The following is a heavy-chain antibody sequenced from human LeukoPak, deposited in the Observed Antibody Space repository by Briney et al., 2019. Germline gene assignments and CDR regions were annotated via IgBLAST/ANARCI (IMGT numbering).Heavy chain of an antibody. Sequence: GGSLRLSCAASGFTFSDYWMHWVRQAPGKGLVWVSHINADEDRAAYADSVKGRFTISRDNARNTLYLQMNSLGAEDTAVYYCAKGITASVSGFDIWGQGTMVTVSS. V-gene: IGHV3-74*01. D-gene: IGHD5/OR15-5a*01. CDR3: AKGITASVSGFDI. CDR1: GFTFSDYW. CDR2: INADEDRA. J-gene: IGHJ3*02.